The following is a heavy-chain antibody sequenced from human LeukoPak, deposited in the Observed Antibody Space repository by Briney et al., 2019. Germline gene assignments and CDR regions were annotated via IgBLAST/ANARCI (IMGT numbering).Heavy chain of an antibody. V-gene: IGHV3-21*01. CDR2: IGSSGGST. Sequence: GGSLRLSCAASGFTFSNAWMSWVRQAPGKGLEWVSTIGSSGGSTYYADSVKGRFTISRDNAQNSLYLQMSSLRAEDTAVYYCARDADSSSWSMYYYYGMDAWGQGTTVTVSS. D-gene: IGHD6-13*01. CDR3: ARDADSSSWSMYYYYGMDA. J-gene: IGHJ6*02. CDR1: GFTFSNAW.